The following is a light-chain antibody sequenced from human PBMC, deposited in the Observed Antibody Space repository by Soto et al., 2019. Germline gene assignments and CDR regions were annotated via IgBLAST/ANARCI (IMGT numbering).Light chain of an antibody. CDR1: SSNIGAGY. CDR3: GTWDSSLSAGYV. V-gene: IGLV1-51*01. J-gene: IGLJ1*01. Sequence: QSVLTQPPSVSGAPGQRVTISCAGSSSNIGAGYGVHWYQQLPGTAPKLLIYDNNKRPSGIPDRFSGSKSGTSATLGITGLQTGDEADYYCGTWDSSLSAGYVFGTGTKLTVL. CDR2: DNN.